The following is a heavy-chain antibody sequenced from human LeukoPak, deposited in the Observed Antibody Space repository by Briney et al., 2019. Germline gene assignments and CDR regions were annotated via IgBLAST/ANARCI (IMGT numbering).Heavy chain of an antibody. D-gene: IGHD3-10*01. J-gene: IGHJ4*02. V-gene: IGHV3-7*01. Sequence: GGSLRLSCAASGFMFSSYWMSWVRQAPGRGLEWVADIKEDGSEKSYVDSVKGRFTISRDNAKNSLYLQMNSLRAEDTAVYYCAKGDYYGSGSYSDYWGQGTLVTVSS. CDR1: GFMFSSYW. CDR3: AKGDYYGSGSYSDY. CDR2: IKEDGSEK.